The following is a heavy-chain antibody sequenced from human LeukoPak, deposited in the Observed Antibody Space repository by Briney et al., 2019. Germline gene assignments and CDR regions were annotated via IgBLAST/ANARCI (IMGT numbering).Heavy chain of an antibody. Sequence: QSGGSLRLSCAASGFTFSSYSMNWVRQAPGKGLEWVSSIISSSSNIYYADSVKGRFTISRDNAKNSLYLQMKRLRAEHTAVYYCATRLSVMVRDVGAFDIWGQGAMVTVSS. CDR2: IISSSSNI. CDR3: ATRLSVMVRDVGAFDI. CDR1: GFTFSSYS. D-gene: IGHD3-10*01. V-gene: IGHV3-21*01. J-gene: IGHJ3*02.